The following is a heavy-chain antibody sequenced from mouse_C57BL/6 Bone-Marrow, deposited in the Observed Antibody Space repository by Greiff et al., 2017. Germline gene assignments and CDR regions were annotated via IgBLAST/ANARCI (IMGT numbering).Heavy chain of an antibody. CDR2: VNPGSGGT. D-gene: IGHD1-1*01. CDR1: GYAFTNYF. V-gene: IGHV1-54*01. J-gene: IGHJ2*01. CDR3: ARSQSYYSSSLDY. Sequence: QVQLQQSGAELVRPGTSVQVSCKASGYAFTNYFIVWVKQRPGQGLEWIGVVNPGSGGTNYNEKFKGKATLTADTSSSTAYMQLSSLPSEDSAVYFCARSQSYYSSSLDYWGQGTTLTVSS.